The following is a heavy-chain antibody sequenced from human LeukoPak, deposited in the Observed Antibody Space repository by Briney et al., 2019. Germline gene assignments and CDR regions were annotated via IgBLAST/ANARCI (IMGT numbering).Heavy chain of an antibody. V-gene: IGHV3-30*18. J-gene: IGHJ4*02. CDR2: ISYDGSNK. CDR3: AKSAAAGKDQN. D-gene: IGHD6-13*01. Sequence: GGSLRLSCAASGFTFSSYGMHWVRQAPGKGLERVAVISYDGSNKYYADSVKGRFTISRDNSKNTLYLQMNSLRAEDTAVYYCAKSAAAGKDQNWGQGTLVTVSS. CDR1: GFTFSSYG.